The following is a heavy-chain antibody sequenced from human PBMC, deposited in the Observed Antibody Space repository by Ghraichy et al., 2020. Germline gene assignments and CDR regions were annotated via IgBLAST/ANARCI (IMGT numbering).Heavy chain of an antibody. V-gene: IGHV3-30*04. D-gene: IGHD2-15*01. J-gene: IGHJ4*02. CDR1: GFTFSSYA. CDR2: MSYDGSNK. Sequence: GGSLRLSCAASGFTFSSYAMNWVRQAPGKGLEWVAVMSYDGSNKYYADSVKGRFTISRDNSKNTLYLQMNSLRAEDTAVYYCARDRGSGGSGYYFDYWGQGTLVTVSS. CDR3: ARDRGSGGSGYYFDY.